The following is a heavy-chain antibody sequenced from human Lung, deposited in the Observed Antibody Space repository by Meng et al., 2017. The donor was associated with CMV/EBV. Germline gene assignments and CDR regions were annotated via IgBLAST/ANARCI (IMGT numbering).Heavy chain of an antibody. CDR3: ARRPEPYNRRTYFDY. V-gene: IGHV5-51*01. Sequence: GGSLRLSCRVSGYLFTSYWIGWVRQQPGKGLQWMGIIYPNDADKRYSPSFEGQVTISVDRSINTAYLQWNSLRTSDSGIYYCARRPEPYNRRTYFDYWGQGTLVXVSS. CDR1: GYLFTSYW. D-gene: IGHD1-14*01. CDR2: IYPNDADK. J-gene: IGHJ4*02.